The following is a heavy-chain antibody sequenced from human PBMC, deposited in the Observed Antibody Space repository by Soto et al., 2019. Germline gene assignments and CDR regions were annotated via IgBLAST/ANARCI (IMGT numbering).Heavy chain of an antibody. V-gene: IGHV1-69*13. Sequence: SVKVSCKASGGTFSSYAISWVRQAPGQGLEWMGGIIPIFGTANYAQKFQGRVTITADESTSTAYMELSSLRSEDTAVYYCASRGRDYDYVWGSYRPSVRFDYWGQGTLVTVSS. CDR1: GGTFSSYA. CDR2: IIPIFGTA. D-gene: IGHD3-16*02. CDR3: ASRGRDYDYVWGSYRPSVRFDY. J-gene: IGHJ4*01.